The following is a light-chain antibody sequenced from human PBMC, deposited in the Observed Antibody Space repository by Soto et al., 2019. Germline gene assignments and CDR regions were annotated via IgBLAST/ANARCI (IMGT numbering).Light chain of an antibody. Sequence: QSVLTQPASVSGSPGQSITFSCTGTSSDVGSYDYVSWHQQHPGKAPKLIIYDVNNRPSGVPNRFSGSKSANTASLIISGLQTVVEADYYLSAYSTSGTHVFGTGTKLTVL. CDR2: DVN. CDR1: SSDVGSYDY. V-gene: IGLV2-14*03. J-gene: IGLJ1*01. CDR3: SAYSTSGTHV.